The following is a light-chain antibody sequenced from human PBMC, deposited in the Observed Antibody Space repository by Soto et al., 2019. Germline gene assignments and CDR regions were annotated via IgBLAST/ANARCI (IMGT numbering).Light chain of an antibody. CDR2: DVT. J-gene: IGLJ3*02. V-gene: IGLV2-11*01. Sequence: QYVLTQPRSVSGSPGQSVTISCTGTSGDVGAYDRVSWYQHHPTKAPKLIIYDVTNRPSGVPYRFSGSKSGSTASLTISGLQAEDEADYYCCSHAGGSSWVFGGGTKLTVL. CDR1: SGDVGAYDR. CDR3: CSHAGGSSWV.